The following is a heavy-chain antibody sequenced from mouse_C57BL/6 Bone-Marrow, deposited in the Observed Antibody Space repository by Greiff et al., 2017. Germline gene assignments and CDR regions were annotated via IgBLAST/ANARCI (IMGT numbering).Heavy chain of an antibody. CDR1: GISITTGNYR. D-gene: IGHD1-1*01. V-gene: IGHV3-5*01. J-gene: IGHJ2*01. CDR3: ARISRCENYYGSSDYFDY. CDR2: IYYRGTI. Sequence: EVQLVESGPGLVKPSQTVFLTCTVTGISITTGNYRWSWIRQFPGNKLEWIGYIYYRGTITYKPSLTSRTTITRDTPKNQFFLEMNSLTAENTATYYCARISRCENYYGSSDYFDYWGQGTTLTVSS.